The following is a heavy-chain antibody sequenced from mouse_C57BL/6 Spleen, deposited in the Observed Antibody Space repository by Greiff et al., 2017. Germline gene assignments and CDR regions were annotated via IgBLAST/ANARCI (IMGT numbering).Heavy chain of an antibody. J-gene: IGHJ2*01. V-gene: IGHV1-22*01. CDR3: ARWDYYGSSYCY. D-gene: IGHD1-1*01. Sequence: EVKLQQSGPELVKPGASVKMSCKASGYTFTDYNMHWVKQSHGKSLEWIGYINPNNGGTSYNQKFKGKATLTVNKSSSTAYMELRSLTSEDSAVYYCARWDYYGSSYCYWGQGTTLTVSS. CDR1: GYTFTDYN. CDR2: INPNNGGT.